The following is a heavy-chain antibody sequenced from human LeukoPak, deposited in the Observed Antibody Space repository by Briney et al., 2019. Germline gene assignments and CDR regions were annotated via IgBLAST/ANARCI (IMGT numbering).Heavy chain of an antibody. CDR3: ARGVYIAAAQYAY. J-gene: IGHJ4*02. V-gene: IGHV4-59*01. CDR1: GGSISSYY. Sequence: SQTLSLTCTVSGGSISSYYWSWIRQPPGKGLEWIGYIYYSGTTNYNPSLKSRVTISVDTSKNQFSLKLSSVTAADTAVYYCARGVYIAAAQYAYWGQGTLVTVSS. D-gene: IGHD6-13*01. CDR2: IYYSGTT.